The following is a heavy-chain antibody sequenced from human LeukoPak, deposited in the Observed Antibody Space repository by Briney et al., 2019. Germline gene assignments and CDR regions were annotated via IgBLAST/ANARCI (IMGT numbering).Heavy chain of an antibody. V-gene: IGHV3-30*02. D-gene: IGHD6-19*01. J-gene: IGHJ5*02. CDR1: GFTFSSYG. CDR3: AKGGGLSGSLAKWFDP. Sequence: PGGSLRLSCAASGFTFSSYGMHWVRQAPGKGLEWVAFIRYDGSNKYYADSVKGRFTISRDNSKNTLYLQMNSLRAEDTAVYYCAKGGGLSGSLAKWFDPWGQGTLVTVSS. CDR2: IRYDGSNK.